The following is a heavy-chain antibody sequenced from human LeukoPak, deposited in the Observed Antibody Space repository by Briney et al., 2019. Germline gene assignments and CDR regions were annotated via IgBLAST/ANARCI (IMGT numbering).Heavy chain of an antibody. CDR2: IIPILGIA. V-gene: IGHV1-69*04. D-gene: IGHD4-17*01. CDR1: GGTFSSYA. Sequence: SVKVSCKASGGTFSSYAISWVRQAPGQGLEWMGRIIPILGIANYAQKFQGRVTITADKSTSTAYMELSSLRSEDTAVYYCARLDATAYGDDYWGQGTLVTVSS. J-gene: IGHJ4*02. CDR3: ARLDATAYGDDY.